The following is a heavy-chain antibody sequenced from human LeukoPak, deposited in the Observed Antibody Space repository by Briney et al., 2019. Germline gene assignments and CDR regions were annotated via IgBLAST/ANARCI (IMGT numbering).Heavy chain of an antibody. V-gene: IGHV4-39*01. CDR1: GDSISSNIYY. D-gene: IGHD3-10*01. Sequence: SETLSLTCTVSGDSISSNIYYWAWIRQPPGKGLEWIGSFHYSGSTYYNPSLKSRVTISVDTSKNQFSLKLSSVTAADTAVYYCARHVLRGVKGPSWFDPWGQGTLVTVSS. CDR3: ARHVLRGVKGPSWFDP. J-gene: IGHJ5*02. CDR2: FHYSGST.